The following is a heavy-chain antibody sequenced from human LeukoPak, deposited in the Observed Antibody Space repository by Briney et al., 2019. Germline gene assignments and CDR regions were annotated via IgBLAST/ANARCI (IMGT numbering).Heavy chain of an antibody. V-gene: IGHV3-21*01. D-gene: IGHD6-19*01. Sequence: GGSLRLSCAASGFTFSSYSMNWVRQAPGKGLEWVSSISSSSSYIYYADSVKGRFTISRDNAKNSLYLQMNSLRAEDTAVYYCARGAYSSGWAYFDHWGQGTLVTVSS. CDR2: ISSSSSYI. J-gene: IGHJ4*02. CDR1: GFTFSSYS. CDR3: ARGAYSSGWAYFDH.